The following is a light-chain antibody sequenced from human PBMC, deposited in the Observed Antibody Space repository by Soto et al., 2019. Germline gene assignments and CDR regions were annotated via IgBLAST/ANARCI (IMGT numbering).Light chain of an antibody. CDR3: AQGLATPYT. J-gene: IGKJ4*01. V-gene: IGKV2-28*01. CDR1: RNLLHSNGYYY. CDR2: LGS. Sequence: EIVLTQSPLSLHVTPGEPASISCRSSRNLLHSNGYYYLDWYLQKPGQSPQLLIYLGSNRASGVPDRFSGSGSGTDFTLTISRVEAEDVGVYFCAQGLATPYTFGGGTKVDIK.